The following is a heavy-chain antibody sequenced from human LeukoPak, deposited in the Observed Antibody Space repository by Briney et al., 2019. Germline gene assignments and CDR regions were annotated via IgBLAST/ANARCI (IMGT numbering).Heavy chain of an antibody. CDR1: GYTFTGYY. CDR2: INPNSGGT. Sequence: ASVKVSCKASGYTFTGYYMHWVRQAPGQGLEWMGWINPNSGGTNYAQKFQGRVTMTRDTSISTAYMELSRLRSDDTAVYYCARVGRDSSGYYKWFDPWGQGTLVTVSS. CDR3: ARVGRDSSGYYKWFDP. V-gene: IGHV1-2*02. J-gene: IGHJ5*02. D-gene: IGHD3-22*01.